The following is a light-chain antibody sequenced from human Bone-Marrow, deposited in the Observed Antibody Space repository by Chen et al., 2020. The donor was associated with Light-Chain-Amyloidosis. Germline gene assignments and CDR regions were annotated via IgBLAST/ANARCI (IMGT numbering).Light chain of an antibody. CDR1: SGSIATNY. Sequence: NFMPTQHHTVSESPGQTVIISCTRSSGSIATNYVQWYQQHPGSSPTTVIYEDDQRPSGVPERFSGSIDRSSNSASLTVAGLKTEDEADYYCQSYQGSSQGVFGGGTKLTVL. CDR3: QSYQGSSQGV. V-gene: IGLV6-57*01. J-gene: IGLJ3*02. CDR2: EDD.